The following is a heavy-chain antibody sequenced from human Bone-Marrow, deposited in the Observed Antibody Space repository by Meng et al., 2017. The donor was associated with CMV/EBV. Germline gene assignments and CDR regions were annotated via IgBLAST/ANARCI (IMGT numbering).Heavy chain of an antibody. Sequence: GGSLILSWVASGFDFSNYDMHWVRQSPGTGLEWVALIRPDGGNKYYADSLKGRFTVSRDNPKSTLYLHMNSLRPEDTAVYYCANGWSYYASRNPSGFDYWGQGTLFTVSS. CDR2: IRPDGGNK. CDR3: ANGWSYYASRNPSGFDY. V-gene: IGHV3-30*02. CDR1: GFDFSNYD. J-gene: IGHJ4*02. D-gene: IGHD3-10*01.